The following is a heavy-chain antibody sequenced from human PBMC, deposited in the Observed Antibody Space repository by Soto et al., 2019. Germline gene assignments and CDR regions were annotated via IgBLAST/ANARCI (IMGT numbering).Heavy chain of an antibody. Sequence: EVQLLESGGGLVQPGGSVRLSCAASGFTFRNYAMTWVRQAPGKGVEWVSSIHGEGAGTYYADSVKGRFTVSRAESNETLYLQMSSLRVDDTAVYYCAKDGVARNGDWAWFDPWGQGTLVTVAS. CDR3: AKDGVARNGDWAWFDP. CDR1: GFTFRNYA. D-gene: IGHD6-19*01. J-gene: IGHJ5*02. V-gene: IGHV3-23*01. CDR2: IHGEGAGT.